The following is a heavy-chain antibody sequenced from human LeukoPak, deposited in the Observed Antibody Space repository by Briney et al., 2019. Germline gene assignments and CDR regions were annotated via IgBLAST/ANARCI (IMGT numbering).Heavy chain of an antibody. D-gene: IGHD3-22*01. J-gene: IGHJ5*02. V-gene: IGHV4-34*01. Sequence: SETLSLTCAVYGGSFNDYYWSWIRQPPGKGLEWIGEINHSASTNYNPSLKGRVTMSVDTSKNQFSLKMTSVTAADTALYYCARADHSSGGLARFDPWGQGTLVTVSS. CDR2: INHSAST. CDR3: ARADHSSGGLARFDP. CDR1: GGSFNDYY.